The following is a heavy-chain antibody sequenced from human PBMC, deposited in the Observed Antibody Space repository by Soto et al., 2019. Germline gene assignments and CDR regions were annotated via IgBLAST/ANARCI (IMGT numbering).Heavy chain of an antibody. J-gene: IGHJ5*02. D-gene: IGHD6-13*01. CDR1: GGSFSDYF. Sequence: LSLTCAVYGGSFSDYFWTWIRQPPGKGLEWIGEINHSGSTNFNPSLKSRVAISADTSRNQFSLRVTSVTAADTAVYYCARAIAAAGTRQGWFDPWGQGTLVTVSS. V-gene: IGHV4-34*01. CDR2: INHSGST. CDR3: ARAIAAAGTRQGWFDP.